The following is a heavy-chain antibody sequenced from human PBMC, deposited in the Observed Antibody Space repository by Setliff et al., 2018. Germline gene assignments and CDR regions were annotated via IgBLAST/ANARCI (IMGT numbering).Heavy chain of an antibody. CDR3: AASRAYTGAVEEWFLPKTFDF. CDR2: VYSHGDT. D-gene: IGHD3-10*01. Sequence: PSETLSLTCSVSGGLIYDHWWTWVRQTAGEGLQWIGRVYSHGDTEYNPSLKSRVTLSIGTSKNQFSLKLSSVTAADAALYYCAASRAYTGAVEEWFLPKTFDFWGQGSPVTVSS. V-gene: IGHV4-4*07. J-gene: IGHJ4*02. CDR1: GGLIYDHW.